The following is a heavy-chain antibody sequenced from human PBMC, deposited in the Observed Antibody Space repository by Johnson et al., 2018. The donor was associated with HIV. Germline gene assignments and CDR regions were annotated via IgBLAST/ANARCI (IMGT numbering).Heavy chain of an antibody. V-gene: IGHV3-66*01. CDR2: IYSGSTI. CDR3: AREQATLFFRASGAAFNI. CDR1: GFTVSSYY. Sequence: MLLVESGGGLVRQGASLRLSCAASGFTVSSYYMSWVRQAPGKGLEWVSVIYSGSTIYHAESVKGRFTISRDNAKNSLYLQMNSLRVEDTAVYYCAREQATLFFRASGAAFNIWGQGTTVTVSS. D-gene: IGHD2/OR15-2a*01. J-gene: IGHJ3*02.